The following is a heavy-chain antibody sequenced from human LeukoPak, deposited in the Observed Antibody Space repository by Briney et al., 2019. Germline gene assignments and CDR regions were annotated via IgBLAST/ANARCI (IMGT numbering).Heavy chain of an antibody. D-gene: IGHD6-19*01. CDR2: IIPIFGTA. Sequence: ASVKVSCKASGGTFSSYGISWVRQAPGQGLEWMGGIIPIFGTAYYAQNFHDRVTITADKSTSTAYMELSSLRSEDTAVYYCAGSNIAVAVPTYIDYWGQGTLVTVSS. J-gene: IGHJ4*02. CDR1: GGTFSSYG. V-gene: IGHV1-69*06. CDR3: AGSNIAVAVPTYIDY.